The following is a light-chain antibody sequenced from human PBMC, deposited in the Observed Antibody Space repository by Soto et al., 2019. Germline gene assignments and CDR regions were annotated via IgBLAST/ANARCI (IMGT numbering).Light chain of an antibody. Sequence: DIQMTQSPSTLSASVGDTVTVTCRASQSVSGWLAWYQQKPGKAPNLLIYDASRLQSGVPSRFSGSGGGADFTLSISSVQPEDFATYFCQQSYMDPITFGQGTRLEI. CDR3: QQSYMDPIT. J-gene: IGKJ5*01. CDR2: DAS. V-gene: IGKV1-5*01. CDR1: QSVSGW.